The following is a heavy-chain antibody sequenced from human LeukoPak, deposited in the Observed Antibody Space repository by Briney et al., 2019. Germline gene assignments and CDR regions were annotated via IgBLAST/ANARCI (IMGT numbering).Heavy chain of an antibody. CDR3: ARGSGITMIVVALGY. J-gene: IGHJ4*02. Sequence: PSETLFLTCTVSGGSISSYYWSWIRQPPGKGLEWIGYIYYSGSTNYNPSLKSRVTISVDKSKNQFSLKLSSVTAADTAVYYCARGSGITMIVVALGYWGQGTLVTVSS. CDR1: GGSISSYY. V-gene: IGHV4-59*12. D-gene: IGHD3-22*01. CDR2: IYYSGST.